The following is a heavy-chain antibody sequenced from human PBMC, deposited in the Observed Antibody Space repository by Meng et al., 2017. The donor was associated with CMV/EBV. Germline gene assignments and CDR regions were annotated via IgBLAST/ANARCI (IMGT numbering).Heavy chain of an antibody. CDR3: ARVGIAAAGTSDY. Sequence: SVKVSCKASGGTFSSYAISWVRQAPGQELEWMGGIIPIFGTANYAQKFQGRVTITTDESTSTAYMELSSLRSEDTAVYYCARVGIAAAGTSDYWGQGTLVTVSS. J-gene: IGHJ4*02. V-gene: IGHV1-69*05. CDR1: GGTFSSYA. D-gene: IGHD6-13*01. CDR2: IIPIFGTA.